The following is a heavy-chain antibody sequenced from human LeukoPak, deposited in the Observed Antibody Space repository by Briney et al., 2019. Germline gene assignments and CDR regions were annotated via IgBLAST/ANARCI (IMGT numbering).Heavy chain of an antibody. CDR1: GFTFSSYW. V-gene: IGHV3-7*01. Sequence: GGSLRLSCAASGFTFSSYWMSWVRQAPGKGLEWVANIKQDGSEKYYVDSVKGRFTISRDNAKNSLYLQMNSLRAEDTAVYYCARDGGYSYGYPQDYWGQGTLVTVSS. CDR2: IKQDGSEK. D-gene: IGHD5-18*01. CDR3: ARDGGYSYGYPQDY. J-gene: IGHJ4*02.